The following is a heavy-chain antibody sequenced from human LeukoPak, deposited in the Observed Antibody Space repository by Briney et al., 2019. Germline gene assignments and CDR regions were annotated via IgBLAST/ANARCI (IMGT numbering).Heavy chain of an antibody. CDR1: GGSISSSSYY. CDR2: IYYSGST. V-gene: IGHV4-39*01. D-gene: IGHD3-3*01. Sequence: PSETLSLTCTVSGGSISSSSYYWGWIRQPPGKGLDWIGSIYYSGSTYYNPSLKSRVTISVDTSKNQFSLKLSSVTAADTAVYYCARETYYDFHFDPWGQGTLVTVSS. J-gene: IGHJ5*02. CDR3: ARETYYDFHFDP.